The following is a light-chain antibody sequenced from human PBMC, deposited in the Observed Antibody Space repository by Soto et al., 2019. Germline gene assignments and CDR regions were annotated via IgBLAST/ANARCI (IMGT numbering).Light chain of an antibody. CDR1: QSISTY. Sequence: DIQMTQSPSSLSAYVGDRVTITCRASQSISTYLNWYLQKPGKAPNLLIYTTSILESGVPSRFSGSGSGTDFTLTISSLQPEEFATYFCQQSYSRPRTFGQGTKVDIK. CDR3: QQSYSRPRT. J-gene: IGKJ1*01. CDR2: TTS. V-gene: IGKV1-39*01.